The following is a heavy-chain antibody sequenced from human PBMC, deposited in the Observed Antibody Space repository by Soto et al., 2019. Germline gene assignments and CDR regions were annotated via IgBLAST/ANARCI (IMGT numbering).Heavy chain of an antibody. V-gene: IGHV1-18*01. CDR1: GCTFTNYG. J-gene: IGHJ5*02. CDR2: ISPYNGNT. D-gene: IGHD1-26*01. Sequence: GASVKVSCKASGCTFTNYGISWVRQAPGQGREWMGWISPYNGNTNYAQKFQGRVTMTTDTSTSTAYMELRSLRSDDRAVYYCARCADAWEVQEFDPWGQGXLVTVYS. CDR3: ARCADAWEVQEFDP.